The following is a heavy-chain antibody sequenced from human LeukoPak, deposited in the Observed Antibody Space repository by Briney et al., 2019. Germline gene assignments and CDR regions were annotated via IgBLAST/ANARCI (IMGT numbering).Heavy chain of an antibody. V-gene: IGHV3-30*02. D-gene: IGHD2-8*02. J-gene: IGHJ6*03. Sequence: PGGPLRLSCAASGIAFRNYGMHWVRQAPGKGLEWMTFIRPDGGDKYYADSVKGRFTISRDNPKNTLSLQMNSLTAEDTAVYYCARSLVDGDYFYNMDVWGKGTTVTVSS. CDR2: IRPDGGDK. CDR3: ARSLVDGDYFYNMDV. CDR1: GIAFRNYG.